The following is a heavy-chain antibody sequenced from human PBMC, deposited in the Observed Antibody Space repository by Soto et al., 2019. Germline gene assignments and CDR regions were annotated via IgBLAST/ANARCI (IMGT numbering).Heavy chain of an antibody. CDR3: ARRYGVYFDY. V-gene: IGHV4-61*08. J-gene: IGHJ4*02. CDR2: IYYSGST. Sequence: PSESLSLASTVSGGSVSRGDYYWSWNRQPPGKGLEWIGYIYYSGSTNYNPSLKGRVTISVDTSKNQFSLKLSSVTAADTAVYYCARRYGVYFDYWGQGTLVTVS. D-gene: IGHD4-17*01. CDR1: GGSVSRGDYY.